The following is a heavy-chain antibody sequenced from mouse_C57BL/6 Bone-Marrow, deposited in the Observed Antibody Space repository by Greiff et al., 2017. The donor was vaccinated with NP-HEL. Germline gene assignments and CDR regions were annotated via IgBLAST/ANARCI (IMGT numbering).Heavy chain of an antibody. J-gene: IGHJ4*01. Sequence: VQLQQSGAELVKPGASVTLSCKASGYTFTEYTIHWVKQRSGQGLEWIGWFYPGGGSIKYNEKFTDKATFTADTSSRAVFIVLSKLTSEDAAVYFCERHEDDGYYVNYAMDYWGQGTSVTVSS. CDR3: ERHEDDGYYVNYAMDY. D-gene: IGHD2-3*01. CDR1: GYTFTEYT. V-gene: IGHV1-62-2*01. CDR2: FYPGGGSI.